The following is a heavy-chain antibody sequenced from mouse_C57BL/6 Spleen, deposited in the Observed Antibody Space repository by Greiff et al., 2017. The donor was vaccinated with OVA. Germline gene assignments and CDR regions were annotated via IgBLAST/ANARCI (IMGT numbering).Heavy chain of an antibody. D-gene: IGHD4-1*01. Sequence: QVQLQQPGAELVKPGASVKLSCKASGYTFTSYWMQWVKQRPGQGLEWIGEIDPSDSYTNSNQKFKGKATLTVDTSSSTAYMQLSSLTSEDSAVYYCARGNWGNFDYWGQGTTLTVSS. CDR3: ARGNWGNFDY. J-gene: IGHJ2*01. CDR2: IDPSDSYT. CDR1: GYTFTSYW. V-gene: IGHV1-50*01.